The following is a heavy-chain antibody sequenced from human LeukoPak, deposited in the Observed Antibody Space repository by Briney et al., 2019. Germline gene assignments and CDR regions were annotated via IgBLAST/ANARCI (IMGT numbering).Heavy chain of an antibody. CDR1: GGSISSGGYY. J-gene: IGHJ4*02. V-gene: IGHV4-30-2*03. CDR2: IYHSGST. CDR3: ARHRGSSSLFDY. Sequence: PSETLSLTCTVSGGSISSGGYYWSWIRQPPGKGLEWIGYIYHSGSTYYNPSLKSRVTISVDTSKNQFSLKLSSVTAADTAVYYCARHRGSSSLFDYWGQGTLVTVSS. D-gene: IGHD6-6*01.